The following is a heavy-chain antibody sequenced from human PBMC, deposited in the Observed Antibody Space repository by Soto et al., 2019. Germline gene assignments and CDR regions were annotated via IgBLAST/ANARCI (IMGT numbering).Heavy chain of an antibody. Sequence: PGGSLRLSCEASGFTFSSYEMNWVRQAPGKGLEWVSYISSSGSTIYYADSVKGRFTISRDNAKNSLYLQMNSLRAEDTAVYYCARYCSSTSCYGGSDYWGQGTLVTVSS. D-gene: IGHD2-2*01. CDR2: ISSSGSTI. CDR3: ARYCSSTSCYGGSDY. V-gene: IGHV3-48*03. J-gene: IGHJ4*02. CDR1: GFTFSSYE.